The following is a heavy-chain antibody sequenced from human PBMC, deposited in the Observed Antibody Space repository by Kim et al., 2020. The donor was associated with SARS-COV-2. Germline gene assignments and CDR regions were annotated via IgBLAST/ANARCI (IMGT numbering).Heavy chain of an antibody. J-gene: IGHJ6*02. CDR3: ARDRLHSDGGAYYYYYGMDV. V-gene: IGHV4-31*03. D-gene: IGHD3-16*01. CDR1: GGSISSGGYY. Sequence: SETLSLTCTVSGGSISSGGYYWSWIRQHPGKGLEWIGYIYYSGSTYYNPSLKSRVTISVDTSKNQFSLKLSSVTAADTAVYYCARDRLHSDGGAYYYYYGMDVWGQGTTVTVSS. CDR2: IYYSGST.